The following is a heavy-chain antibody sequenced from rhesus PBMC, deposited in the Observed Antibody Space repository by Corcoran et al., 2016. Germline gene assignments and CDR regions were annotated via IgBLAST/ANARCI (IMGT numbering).Heavy chain of an antibody. CDR2: IDGRSGNT. V-gene: IGHV4S9*01. Sequence: QVQLQESGPGLVKPSETLSLTCAVSGGSISDHYYWHWIRQPPGKGLEWIGNIDGRSGNTYNNPSLKSRVTISKDTSKNQFSLKLSSVTAADTAVYYCARAKYSNYRDWGQGVLVTVSS. J-gene: IGHJ4*01. CDR3: ARAKYSNYRD. CDR1: GGSISDHYY. D-gene: IGHD4-23*01.